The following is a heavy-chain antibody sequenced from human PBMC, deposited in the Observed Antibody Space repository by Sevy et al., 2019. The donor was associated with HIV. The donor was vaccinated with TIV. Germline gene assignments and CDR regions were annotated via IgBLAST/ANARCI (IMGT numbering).Heavy chain of an antibody. CDR1: GGSFSGYY. CDR3: ARHCTGTSCSHAFDI. CDR2: INHSGST. V-gene: IGHV4-34*01. Sequence: SETLSLTCAGYGGSFSGYYWSWIRQPPGKGLEWIGEINHSGSTNYNPSLKSRVTISVDTSKNQFSLKLSSVTAADTAVYYCARHCTGTSCSHAFDIWGQGTVVTVSS. D-gene: IGHD2-2*01. J-gene: IGHJ3*02.